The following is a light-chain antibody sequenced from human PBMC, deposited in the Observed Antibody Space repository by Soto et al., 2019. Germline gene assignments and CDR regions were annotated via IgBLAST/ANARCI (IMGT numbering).Light chain of an antibody. Sequence: QSVLTQPASVSGSPGQWVTISCTGASSDVGAYENVSWYQQHPGRAPKLILYDVNNRPSGVSNHFSGSKSGNTASLVISGLQANDEADYYCSSYSTTNILVFGSGTKLTVL. CDR1: SSDVGAYEN. J-gene: IGLJ1*01. V-gene: IGLV2-14*03. CDR2: DVN. CDR3: SSYSTTNILV.